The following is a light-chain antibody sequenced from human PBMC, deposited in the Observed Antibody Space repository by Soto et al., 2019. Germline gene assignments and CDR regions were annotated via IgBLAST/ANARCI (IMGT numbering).Light chain of an antibody. V-gene: IGKV1-5*01. J-gene: IGKJ1*01. CDR1: QSISSW. Sequence: DIQMTQSPSTLSASVGDRVTITCRASQSISSWLAWYQQNPGKAPKLLIYDASSLESGVPSRFSGSGSGTEITLTISSLQPDDFATYYCQQYNSPVTFGQGTKVEIK. CDR3: QQYNSPVT. CDR2: DAS.